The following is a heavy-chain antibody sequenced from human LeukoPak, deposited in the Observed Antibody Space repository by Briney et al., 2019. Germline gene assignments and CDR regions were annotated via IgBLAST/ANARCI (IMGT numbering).Heavy chain of an antibody. J-gene: IGHJ4*02. D-gene: IGHD1-26*01. CDR2: INPSGGST. CDR1: GYTFTSYY. Sequence: GASVKVSCKASGYTFTSYYMHWVRQAPGQGLEWMGIINPSGGSTTYAQKFQGRVTMTGDTSATTVYMELSSLRSEDTAIYYCARVVVGATFGQPDYWGQGTLVAVSS. CDR3: ARVVVGATFGQPDY. V-gene: IGHV1-46*01.